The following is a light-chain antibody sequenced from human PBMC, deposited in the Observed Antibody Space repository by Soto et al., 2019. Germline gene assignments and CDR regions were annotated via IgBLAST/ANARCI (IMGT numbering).Light chain of an antibody. CDR3: QQYDNYPLT. J-gene: IGKJ4*01. Sequence: IVMTQSPATLSVSPGERSTLSCRASQSVSSNLAWYQQKPGQAPRLLIYRASTRATGIPVRFSGSGSETDFTLTITRLEPEDFETYYCQQYDNYPLTFGGGTKVDIK. V-gene: IGKV3D-15*01. CDR1: QSVSSN. CDR2: RAS.